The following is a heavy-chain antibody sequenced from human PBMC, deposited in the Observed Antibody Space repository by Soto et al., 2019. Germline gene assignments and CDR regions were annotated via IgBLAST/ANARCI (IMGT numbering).Heavy chain of an antibody. D-gene: IGHD3-9*01. V-gene: IGHV3-23*01. Sequence: GGSLRLSCAASGFTISSNAMSWVRQAPGKGLQWVSTISSSGGSTYYADSVKGRFTISRDNSKNTLYLQMNSLRAEDTAVYYSAKVLVLTGYYRVLLGYYFDYWGQGTLVTVSS. CDR1: GFTISSNA. CDR3: AKVLVLTGYYRVLLGYYFDY. CDR2: ISSSGGST. J-gene: IGHJ4*02.